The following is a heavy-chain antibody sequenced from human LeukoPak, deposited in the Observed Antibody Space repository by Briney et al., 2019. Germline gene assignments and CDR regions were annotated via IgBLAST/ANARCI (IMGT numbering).Heavy chain of an antibody. CDR2: ISGSGGST. Sequence: PGGSLLLSCAASGFTFSSYAMSWVRQAPGKGLAWVSAISGSGGSTYCADSVKGRFTISRDNSKNTLYLQMNSLRAEDTAVYYCAKEILYYYGSGSYHDYWGQGTLVTVSS. D-gene: IGHD3-10*01. J-gene: IGHJ4*02. CDR1: GFTFSSYA. CDR3: AKEILYYYGSGSYHDY. V-gene: IGHV3-23*01.